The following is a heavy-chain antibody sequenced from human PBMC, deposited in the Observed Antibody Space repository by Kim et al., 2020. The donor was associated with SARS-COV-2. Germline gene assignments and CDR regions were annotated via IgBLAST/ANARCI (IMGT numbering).Heavy chain of an antibody. Sequence: GGSLRLSCAASGFTVSSNYMSWVRQAPGKGLEWVSVIYSGGSTYYADSVKGRFTISRDNSKNTLYLQMNSLRAEDTAVYYCARDSPPYCSSTSCYRYYYMDVWGKGTPVTVSS. CDR1: GFTVSSNY. J-gene: IGHJ6*03. D-gene: IGHD2-2*01. CDR2: IYSGGST. CDR3: ARDSPPYCSSTSCYRYYYMDV. V-gene: IGHV3-66*01.